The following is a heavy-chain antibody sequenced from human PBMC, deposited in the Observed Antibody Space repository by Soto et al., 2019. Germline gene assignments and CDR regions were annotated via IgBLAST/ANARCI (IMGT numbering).Heavy chain of an antibody. CDR2: ISGSGGST. CDR1: GFTFSSYA. Sequence: EVQLLESGGGLVQPGGSLRLSCAASGFTFSSYAMSWVRQAPGKGLEWVSAISGSGGSTYYADSVKGRFTISRDNSKNALYLQMNSLRAGDTAVYYCAKLRTIFGVVEDDDSWGQGTLVTFSS. V-gene: IGHV3-23*01. D-gene: IGHD3-3*01. CDR3: AKLRTIFGVVEDDDS. J-gene: IGHJ4*02.